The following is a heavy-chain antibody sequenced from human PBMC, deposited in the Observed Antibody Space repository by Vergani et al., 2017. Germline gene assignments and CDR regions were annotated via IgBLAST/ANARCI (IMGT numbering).Heavy chain of an antibody. Sequence: EVQLLESGGGLVQPGGSLRLSCAASGFTFSSYAMSWVRQAPGKGLEWVSAISGSGGSTYYADSVKGRFTISRDNSKNTLYLQMNSLRAEDTAVYYCARAPTIFGVVSYFDYWGQGTLVTVSS. CDR3: ARAPTIFGVVSYFDY. V-gene: IGHV3-23*01. J-gene: IGHJ4*02. D-gene: IGHD3-3*01. CDR1: GFTFSSYA. CDR2: ISGSGGST.